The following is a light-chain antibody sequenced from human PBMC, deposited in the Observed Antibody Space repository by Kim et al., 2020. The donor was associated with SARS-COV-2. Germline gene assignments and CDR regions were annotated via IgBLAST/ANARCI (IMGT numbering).Light chain of an antibody. V-gene: IGLV2-14*03. J-gene: IGLJ1*01. CDR2: DVR. CDR3: FSYTSSGTYV. Sequence: QSALIQPASVSGSPGQSITISCTGTSSDIGGYEYVSWHQQHPGKAPKLIIYDVRDRPSGISNRFSGSKSGNTASLIISSLQAGDEADYYCFSYTSSGTYVFGSATRVTVL. CDR1: SSDIGGYEY.